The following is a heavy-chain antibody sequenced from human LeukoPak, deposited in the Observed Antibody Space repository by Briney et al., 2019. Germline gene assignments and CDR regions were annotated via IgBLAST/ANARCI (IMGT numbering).Heavy chain of an antibody. CDR2: ITGSGGST. V-gene: IGHV3-23*01. CDR3: AKKYGQIPSFDY. CDR1: GFTFSRNA. Sequence: GGSLRLSCAASGFTFSRNAMSWVRQAPGKGPEWVSGITGSGGSTDSADSVKGRFTISGDNSKNTLYLQMNSLRVEDTAVYYCAKKYGQIPSFDYWGQGTLVTVSS. D-gene: IGHD2-2*01. J-gene: IGHJ4*02.